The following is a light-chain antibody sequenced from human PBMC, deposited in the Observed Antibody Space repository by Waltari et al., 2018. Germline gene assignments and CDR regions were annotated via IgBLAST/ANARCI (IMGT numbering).Light chain of an antibody. CDR1: SSNIGSKP. Sequence: QSVVTQPPSVSGTPGQRVTISCSGSSSNIGSKPVNWYQQFPETAPKLLIHNDNQRPSWGPDRSSGSKSGTSSSLAISGLQSEDEADYYCVAWDVSLSGYVFGTGTKVTVL. J-gene: IGLJ1*01. V-gene: IGLV1-44*01. CDR3: VAWDVSLSGYV. CDR2: NDN.